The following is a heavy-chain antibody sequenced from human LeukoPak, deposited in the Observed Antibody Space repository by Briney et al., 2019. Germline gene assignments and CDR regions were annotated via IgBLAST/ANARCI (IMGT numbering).Heavy chain of an antibody. CDR3: ARRTGAAPGEFFLH. CDR2: IYSSGST. V-gene: IGHV3-53*01. Sequence: GGSLRLSCAGSGFIVSSSYTSWVRQAPGKGLEWVSAIYSSGSTDYTDSVRGRFTIARETSKNMVYLQINSLTAADTAIYYCARRTGAAPGEFFLHWGQGTLVTVSS. CDR1: GFIVSSSY. J-gene: IGHJ1*01. D-gene: IGHD6-19*01.